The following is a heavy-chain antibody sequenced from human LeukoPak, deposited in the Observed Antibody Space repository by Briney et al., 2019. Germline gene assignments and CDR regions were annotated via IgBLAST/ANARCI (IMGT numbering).Heavy chain of an antibody. J-gene: IGHJ4*02. D-gene: IGHD6-19*01. CDR1: GGSISSGGYS. CDR3: ASRLMIAVAGTGRSDYFDY. Sequence: SETLSLTCAVSGGSISSGGYSWSWIRQPPGMGLEWIGEINHSGSANYNPSLKSRVTISVDTSKNQFSLKLSSVTAADTAVYYCASRLMIAVAGTGRSDYFDYWGQGTLVTVSS. CDR2: INHSGSA. V-gene: IGHV4-30-2*01.